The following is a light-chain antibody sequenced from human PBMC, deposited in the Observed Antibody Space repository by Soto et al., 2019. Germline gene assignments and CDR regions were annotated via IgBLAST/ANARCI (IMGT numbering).Light chain of an antibody. J-gene: IGKJ2*01. CDR2: DAS. Sequence: EIVMTQSPATLSVSPGERATLSCRASQSVSSNLAWYQQRPGQAPRLLIYDASTRATGIPARFSGSESGTEFTLTISSLQSEDFAVYYCQQYNEWPPKHTFGQGTKLEIK. CDR3: QQYNEWPPKHT. CDR1: QSVSSN. V-gene: IGKV3-15*01.